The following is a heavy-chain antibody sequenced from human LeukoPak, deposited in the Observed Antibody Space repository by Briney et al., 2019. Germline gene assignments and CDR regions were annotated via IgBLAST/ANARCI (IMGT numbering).Heavy chain of an antibody. CDR1: GFTFSSYS. J-gene: IGHJ4*02. D-gene: IGHD3-22*01. CDR2: ITSSSSSI. CDR3: ARYYYDSSGYLDY. Sequence: GGSLRLSCAASGFTFSSYSMNWVRQAPGKGLEWISYITSSSSSIHYADSVKGRFTISRDNAKNSLYLQMNSLRAEDTAVYYCARYYYDSSGYLDYWGQGTLVTVSS. V-gene: IGHV3-48*04.